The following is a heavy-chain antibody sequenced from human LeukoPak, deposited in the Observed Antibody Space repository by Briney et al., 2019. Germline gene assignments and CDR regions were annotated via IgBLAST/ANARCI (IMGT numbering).Heavy chain of an antibody. V-gene: IGHV4-34*01. CDR2: INHSGST. Sequence: KSSETLSLTCAVYGGSFSGYYWSWIRQPPGKGLELIGEINHSGSTNYNPSLKSRVTISVDTSKNQFSLKLSSVTAADTAVYYCAREEAFDIWGQGTMVTVSS. CDR3: AREEAFDI. J-gene: IGHJ3*02. CDR1: GGSFSGYY.